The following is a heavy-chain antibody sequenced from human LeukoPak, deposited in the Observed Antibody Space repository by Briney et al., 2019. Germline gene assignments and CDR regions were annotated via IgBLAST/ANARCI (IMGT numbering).Heavy chain of an antibody. CDR2: INPNSGGT. Sequence: ASVKVSCKASGYTFTGYYMHWVRQAPGQGLEWMGWINPNSGGTNYAQKFQGWVTMTRDTSISTAYMELSRLRSDDTAVYYCARSSPEGYYYYYMDVWGKGTTVTVSS. V-gene: IGHV1-2*04. J-gene: IGHJ6*03. CDR3: ARSSPEGYYYYYMDV. CDR1: GYTFTGYY.